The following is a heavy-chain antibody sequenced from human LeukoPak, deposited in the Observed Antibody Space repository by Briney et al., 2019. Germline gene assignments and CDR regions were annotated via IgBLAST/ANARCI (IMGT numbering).Heavy chain of an antibody. Sequence: GGPLRLSCAASGFTFSSYAMSWVRQAPGKGLEWVSAISGSGGSTYYADSVKGRFTISRDNSKNTLYLQMNSLRAEDTAVYYCAKMSSSGWYVSGYFDYWGQGTLVTVSS. V-gene: IGHV3-23*01. CDR1: GFTFSSYA. CDR2: ISGSGGST. D-gene: IGHD6-19*01. J-gene: IGHJ4*02. CDR3: AKMSSSGWYVSGYFDY.